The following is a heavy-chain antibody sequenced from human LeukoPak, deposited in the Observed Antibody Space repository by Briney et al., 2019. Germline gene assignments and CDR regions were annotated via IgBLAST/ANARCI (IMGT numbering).Heavy chain of an antibody. Sequence: ASVKVSCKASGGTFSSYTISWVRQAPGQGLEWMGRIIPILGIANYAQKFQGRVTITADKSTSTAHMELSSLRSEDTAVYYCARAPLGYCSSTSCLDLDYWGQGTLVTVSS. J-gene: IGHJ4*02. CDR2: IIPILGIA. D-gene: IGHD2-2*01. CDR3: ARAPLGYCSSTSCLDLDY. CDR1: GGTFSSYT. V-gene: IGHV1-69*02.